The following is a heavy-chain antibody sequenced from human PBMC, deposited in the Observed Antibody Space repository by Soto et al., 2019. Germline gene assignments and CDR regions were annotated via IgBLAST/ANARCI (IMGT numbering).Heavy chain of an antibody. D-gene: IGHD5-18*01. V-gene: IGHV3-74*01. CDR3: AKRDGNTYGLFH. CDR1: GFSFSSYW. CDR2: IKTDGSST. Sequence: EVQLVESGGGLVQPGGSLRLSCAASGFSFSSYWIHWVRQAPGKGLVWVSRIKTDGSSTDYADSVKGRFTISRDNAKNTLYLQMNSLSAEDTAVYYCAKRDGNTYGLFHWGQGTLVTVSS. J-gene: IGHJ4*02.